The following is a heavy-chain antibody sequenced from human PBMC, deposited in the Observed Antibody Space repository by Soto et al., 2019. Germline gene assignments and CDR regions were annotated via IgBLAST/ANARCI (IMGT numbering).Heavy chain of an antibody. CDR2: IDPSDSYT. D-gene: IGHD3-22*01. Sequence: GESLKISCKGSGYSFTSYWISWVRQMPGKGLEWMGRIDPSDSYTNYSPSFQGHVTISADKSISTACLQWSSLKASDTAMYYCALTYYYDSSGYYYDYWGQGTLVTVSS. J-gene: IGHJ4*02. V-gene: IGHV5-10-1*01. CDR1: GYSFTSYW. CDR3: ALTYYYDSSGYYYDY.